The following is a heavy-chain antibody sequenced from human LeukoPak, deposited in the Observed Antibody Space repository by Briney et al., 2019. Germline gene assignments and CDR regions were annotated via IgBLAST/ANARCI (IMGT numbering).Heavy chain of an antibody. Sequence: GGSLRLSCAASGFTFSSYAMSWVRQAPGKGLEWVSGISGSGGNTYYADSVKGRFTISRDNSENTLFLQMNSLRAEDTAMYYCAKGYCGSTGCSAGFWGQGTLVIVSS. CDR3: AKGYCGSTGCSAGF. V-gene: IGHV3-23*01. CDR1: GFTFSSYA. CDR2: ISGSGGNT. J-gene: IGHJ4*02. D-gene: IGHD2-2*01.